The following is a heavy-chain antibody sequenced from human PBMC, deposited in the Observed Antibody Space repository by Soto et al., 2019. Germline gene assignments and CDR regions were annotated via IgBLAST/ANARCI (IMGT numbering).Heavy chain of an antibody. J-gene: IGHJ6*02. V-gene: IGHV3-13*01. CDR2: IGTAGDT. CDR3: AREGWNDFNDYYYYGMDV. CDR1: GFTFSSYD. Sequence: EVQLVEAGGGLVQPGGSLRLSCAASGFTFSSYDMHWVRQAAGKGLEWVSAIGTAGDTYYPGSVKGRFTISRENAKNSLYLQMNSLRAEDTALYYCAREGWNDFNDYYYYGMDVWGQGTTVTVSS. D-gene: IGHD1-1*01.